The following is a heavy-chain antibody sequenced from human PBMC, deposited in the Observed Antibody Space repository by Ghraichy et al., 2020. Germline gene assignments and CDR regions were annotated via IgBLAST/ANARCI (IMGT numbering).Heavy chain of an antibody. CDR2: IRYDGSNK. D-gene: IGHD6-13*01. V-gene: IGHV3-30*02. CDR1: GFTFSSYG. J-gene: IGHJ6*02. CDR3: AKVVYSSSWYVNYYYGMDV. Sequence: GGSLRLSCAASGFTFSSYGMHWVRQAPGKGLEWVAFIRYDGSNKYYADSVKGRFTISRDNSKNTLYLQMNSLRAEDTAVYYCAKVVYSSSWYVNYYYGMDVWGQGTTVTVSS.